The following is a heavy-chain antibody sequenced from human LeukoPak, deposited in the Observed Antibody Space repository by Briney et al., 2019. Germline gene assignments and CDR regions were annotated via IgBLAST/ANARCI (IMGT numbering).Heavy chain of an antibody. Sequence: ASVKVSCKASGYTFTSYDINWVRQATGQGLEWMGWMNPNSGNTGYAQKFQGRVTMTRNTSISTAYMELSSLRSEDTAVYYCARDLARYYYDSSGSFDYWGQGTLVTVSS. CDR2: MNPNSGNT. D-gene: IGHD3-22*01. CDR1: GYTFTSYD. CDR3: ARDLARYYYDSSGSFDY. J-gene: IGHJ4*02. V-gene: IGHV1-8*01.